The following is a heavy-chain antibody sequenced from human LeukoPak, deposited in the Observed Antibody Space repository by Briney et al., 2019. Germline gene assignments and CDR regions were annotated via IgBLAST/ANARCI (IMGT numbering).Heavy chain of an antibody. CDR3: ARYVYVDAFDI. D-gene: IGHD5/OR15-5a*01. CDR2: ISYDGSNK. V-gene: IGHV3-30*03. J-gene: IGHJ3*02. CDR1: GFTFSSYG. Sequence: GGSLRLSSAASGFTFSSYGMHWVRQAPGKGLEWVAVISYDGSNKYYADSVKGRFTISRDNSKNTLYLQMNSLRAEDTAVYYCARYVYVDAFDIWGQGTMVTVSS.